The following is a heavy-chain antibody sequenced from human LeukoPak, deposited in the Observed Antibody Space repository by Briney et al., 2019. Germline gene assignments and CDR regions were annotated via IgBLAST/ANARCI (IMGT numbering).Heavy chain of an antibody. D-gene: IGHD3-10*01. J-gene: IGHJ3*02. Sequence: GGSLRLSCAASGFTFSSYAMSWVRKAPGKGLEWVSGISGSGGSTYHADSVKGRFTISRDNFKNTLYLQMNSLRAEDTAVYYCAKQSRSYGLPGAFDIWGQGTMVTVSS. CDR1: GFTFSSYA. V-gene: IGHV3-23*01. CDR2: ISGSGGST. CDR3: AKQSRSYGLPGAFDI.